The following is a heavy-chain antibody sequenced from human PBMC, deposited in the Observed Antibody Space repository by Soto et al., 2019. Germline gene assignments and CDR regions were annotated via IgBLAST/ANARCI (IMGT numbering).Heavy chain of an antibody. CDR3: ARERKVDFWRKGLDA. V-gene: IGHV1-8*01. Sequence: QAQLVQSGAEVRKPGASVKVSCKASGYTFTTYDINWVRQAPGQGLEWLGWMDPNSGSTGYAQNFQGRITMTRNNSRNTAHMEVRSLQSEETAVYYCARERKVDFWRKGLDAWGQGATGTGSS. CDR1: GYTFTTYD. D-gene: IGHD3-3*01. CDR2: MDPNSGST. J-gene: IGHJ6*02.